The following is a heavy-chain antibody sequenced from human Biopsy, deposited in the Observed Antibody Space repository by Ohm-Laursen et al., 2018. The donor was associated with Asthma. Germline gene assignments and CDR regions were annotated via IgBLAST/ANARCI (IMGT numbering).Heavy chain of an antibody. CDR3: ARDESFSMASGSWFDP. V-gene: IGHV3-53*01. J-gene: IGHJ5*02. CDR2: IYSGGGT. CDR1: GFMFRSFG. Sequence: GSLRLSCAASGFMFRSFGMHWVRQPPGKGLEWVSVIYSGGGTFYADSVKGRVTISRDISKNTLSLQMNSLRAEDTAVYYCARDESFSMASGSWFDPWGQGTLVTVSS. D-gene: IGHD2/OR15-2a*01.